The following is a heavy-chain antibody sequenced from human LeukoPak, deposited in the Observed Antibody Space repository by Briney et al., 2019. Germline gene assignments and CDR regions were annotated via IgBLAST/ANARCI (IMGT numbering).Heavy chain of an antibody. Sequence: SETLSLTCTVSGGSIGSYYWSWIRQHPGKGLEWIGYIHYSGSTKYNPSLKSRVTISVDTSKNQFSLKLSSVTVADTAVYYCTRQGWYVGDYYGMDVWGQGTTVTVSS. V-gene: IGHV4-59*08. D-gene: IGHD6-19*01. J-gene: IGHJ6*02. CDR1: GGSIGSYY. CDR2: IHYSGST. CDR3: TRQGWYVGDYYGMDV.